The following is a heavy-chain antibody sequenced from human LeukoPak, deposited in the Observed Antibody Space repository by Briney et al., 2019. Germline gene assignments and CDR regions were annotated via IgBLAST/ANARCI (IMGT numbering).Heavy chain of an antibody. V-gene: IGHV4-4*07. J-gene: IGHJ3*02. CDR1: GGSISSYY. CDR2: IYTSGST. CDR3: ARVPAVAGIDAFDI. D-gene: IGHD6-19*01. Sequence: SETLSLTCTVSGGSISSYYWSWIRQPAGKGLEWIGRIYTSGSTNYNPSLKSRVTMSVDTSKNQFSLKLSSVTAADTAVYYCARVPAVAGIDAFDIWGQGTMVTVSS.